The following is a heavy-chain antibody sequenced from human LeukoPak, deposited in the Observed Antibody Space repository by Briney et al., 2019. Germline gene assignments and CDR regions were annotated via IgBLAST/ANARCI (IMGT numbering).Heavy chain of an antibody. Sequence: GESLKISCKGSGYSFTSYWIGWVRQMPEKGLEWMGIIYPGDSDIRYSPSFQGQVTISADKSISTAYLQWDSLKASDTAMYYCARGHYYDSGSLDYWGQGTLVTVSS. V-gene: IGHV5-51*01. CDR1: GYSFTSYW. CDR3: ARGHYYDSGSLDY. CDR2: IYPGDSDI. D-gene: IGHD3-10*01. J-gene: IGHJ4*02.